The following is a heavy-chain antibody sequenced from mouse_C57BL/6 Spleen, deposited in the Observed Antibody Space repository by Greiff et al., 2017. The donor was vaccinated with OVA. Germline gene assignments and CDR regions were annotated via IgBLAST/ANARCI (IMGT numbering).Heavy chain of an antibody. D-gene: IGHD2-3*01. CDR1: GFTFSSYA. Sequence: EVMLVESGGGLVKPGGSLKLSCAASGFTFSSYAMSWVRQTPEKRLEWVATISDGGSYTYYPDNVKGRFTISRDNAKNNLYLQMSHLKSEDTAMDDCARDGYYPYAMDYWGQGTSVTVSS. J-gene: IGHJ4*01. CDR3: ARDGYYPYAMDY. V-gene: IGHV5-4*01. CDR2: ISDGGSYT.